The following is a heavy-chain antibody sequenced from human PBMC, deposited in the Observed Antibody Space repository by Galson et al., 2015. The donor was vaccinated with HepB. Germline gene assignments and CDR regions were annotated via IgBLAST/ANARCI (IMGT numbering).Heavy chain of an antibody. D-gene: IGHD2-8*01. Sequence: SLRLSCAASGFIFSNYGMKWARQAPGKGLEWVAHIWYDGTYKHYADSVKGRFTISRDNAKNTLFLQMNSLRAEDTAVYYCARDSGNGGSQEWGQGTLVSVSS. V-gene: IGHV3-33*01. CDR1: GFIFSNYG. J-gene: IGHJ4*02. CDR2: IWYDGTYK. CDR3: ARDSGNGGSQE.